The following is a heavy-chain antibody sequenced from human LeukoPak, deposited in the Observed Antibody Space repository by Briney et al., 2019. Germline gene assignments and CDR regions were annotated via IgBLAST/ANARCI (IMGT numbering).Heavy chain of an antibody. Sequence: ASVKVSCKASGHTFTGYYMHWVRQAPGQGLEWMGWISAYNGNTNYAQKLQGRVTMTTDTSTSTAYMEPRSLRSDDTAVYYCARVDIITIAAAGTGWFDPWGQGTLVTVSS. J-gene: IGHJ5*02. CDR1: GHTFTGYY. D-gene: IGHD6-13*01. V-gene: IGHV1-18*04. CDR3: ARVDIITIAAAGTGWFDP. CDR2: ISAYNGNT.